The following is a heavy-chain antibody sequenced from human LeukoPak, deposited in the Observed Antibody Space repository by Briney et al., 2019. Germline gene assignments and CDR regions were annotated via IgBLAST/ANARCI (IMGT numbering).Heavy chain of an antibody. D-gene: IGHD6-13*01. CDR1: GYTFTGYY. CDR3: AREGGYRYQDYFDY. Sequence: ASVKVSCKASGYTFTGYYMHWVRQAPGQGLEWMGWINPNSGGTNYAQKFQGRVTMTRDTSISTAYMELSRPRSDDTAVYYCAREGGYRYQDYFDYWGRGTLVTVSS. CDR2: INPNSGGT. V-gene: IGHV1-2*02. J-gene: IGHJ4*02.